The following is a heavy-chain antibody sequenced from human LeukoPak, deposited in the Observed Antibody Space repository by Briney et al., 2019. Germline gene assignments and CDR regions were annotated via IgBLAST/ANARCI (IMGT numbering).Heavy chain of an antibody. J-gene: IGHJ4*02. CDR1: GFTFNSYW. CDR3: ARGLSGYASSLGY. CDR2: INSDGSST. D-gene: IGHD6-6*01. V-gene: IGHV3-74*01. Sequence: GGSLRLSCAASGFTFNSYWMHWVRQAPGKGLVWVSRINSDGSSTGYADSVRGRFSISRDNAKNTLYLQMNSLRAEDTAVYYCARGLSGYASSLGYWGQGTLVTVSA.